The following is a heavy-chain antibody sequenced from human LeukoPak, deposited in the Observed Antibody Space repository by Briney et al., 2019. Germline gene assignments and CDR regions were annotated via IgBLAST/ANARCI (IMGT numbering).Heavy chain of an antibody. CDR1: GFTFSRYW. CDR3: AKDGDDSIEH. V-gene: IGHV3-74*01. CDR2: INSDGSRT. J-gene: IGHJ4*02. D-gene: IGHD3-22*01. Sequence: PGGSLRLSCEASGFTFSRYWMHWVRQAPGKGLVWVSRINSDGSRTTYADSVKGRFTISRDNAKNTLYLQMNSLRAEDTAVYYCAKDGDDSIEHWGQGTLVTVSS.